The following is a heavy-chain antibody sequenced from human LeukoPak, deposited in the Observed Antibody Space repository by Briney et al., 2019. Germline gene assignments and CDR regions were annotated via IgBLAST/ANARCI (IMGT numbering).Heavy chain of an antibody. D-gene: IGHD1-26*01. CDR2: FDPEDGET. CDR1: GYTLTELS. CDR3: ATAVRGSYSPFDY. V-gene: IGHV1-24*01. Sequence: ASVKVSCKVCGYTLTELSMHWVRQAPGKGLEWMGGFDPEDGETIYAQKFQGRVTMTEDTSTDTAYMELSSLRSEDTAVYYCATAVRGSYSPFDYWGQGTLVTVSS. J-gene: IGHJ4*02.